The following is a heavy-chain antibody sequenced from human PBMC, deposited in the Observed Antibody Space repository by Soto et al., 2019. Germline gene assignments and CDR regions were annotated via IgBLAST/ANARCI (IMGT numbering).Heavy chain of an antibody. J-gene: IGHJ6*02. Sequence: GGSLRLSCVASGFTFSTYSMNWVRQAPGKGLEWVSTIGTRSDIYYAESVKGRFTISRDNAKNSLSLQMNSLRVEDTAVYYCAREETAWPLAYGLDVWGQGTAVTVSS. CDR3: AREETAWPLAYGLDV. CDR1: GFTFSTYS. CDR2: IGTRSDI. V-gene: IGHV3-21*01. D-gene: IGHD2-21*02.